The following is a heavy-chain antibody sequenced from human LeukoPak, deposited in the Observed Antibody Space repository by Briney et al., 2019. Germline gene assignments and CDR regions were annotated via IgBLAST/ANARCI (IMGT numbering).Heavy chain of an antibody. D-gene: IGHD2-2*01. J-gene: IGHJ4*02. Sequence: ASVKVSCKVSGTTFKDFNIHWVQQAPGKGLEWLGLVDPEDGETKYGKKFQGRVSITADSPTDTAYLELSNLRSEDTAIFYCATDVSSAAMSFSDSWGQGTLVTVSS. CDR3: ATDVSSAAMSFSDS. V-gene: IGHV1-69-2*01. CDR2: VDPEDGET. CDR1: GTTFKDFN.